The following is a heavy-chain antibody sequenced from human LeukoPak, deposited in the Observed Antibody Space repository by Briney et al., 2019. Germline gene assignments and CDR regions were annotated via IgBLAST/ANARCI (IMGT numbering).Heavy chain of an antibody. CDR2: ISGSGGST. CDR1: GFTFSSYA. D-gene: IGHD6-19*01. J-gene: IGHJ6*02. CDR3: AKVSGCSSGWYEAPYGMDV. V-gene: IGHV3-23*01. Sequence: GGSLRLSCAASGFTFSSYAMSWVRQAPGKGLEWVSAISGSGGSTYYADSVKGRFTISRDNSKNTLYLQMNSLRAEDTAVYYCAKVSGCSSGWYEAPYGMDVWGQGTTVTVSS.